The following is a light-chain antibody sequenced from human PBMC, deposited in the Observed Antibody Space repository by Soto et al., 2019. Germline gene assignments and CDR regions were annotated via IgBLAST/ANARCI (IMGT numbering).Light chain of an antibody. CDR2: WAS. J-gene: IGKJ4*01. CDR3: QQYFSNPPKLS. V-gene: IGKV4-1*01. Sequence: DIVMTQSPDSLAVSLGERATINCKSSQSVFFSSNKKNYLAWYQKKPGQPPKLLLNWASTRESGVPDRFSASGSGTDFTLTISSLQAEDVAVYYCQQYFSNPPKLSFGGGTKVQIK. CDR1: QSVFFSSNKKNY.